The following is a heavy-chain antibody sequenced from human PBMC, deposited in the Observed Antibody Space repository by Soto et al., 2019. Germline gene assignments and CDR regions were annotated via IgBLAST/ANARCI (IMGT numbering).Heavy chain of an antibody. V-gene: IGHV3-30*18. CDR2: ISYDGSNK. CDR1: GFTFSSYG. J-gene: IGHJ4*02. CDR3: AKPALDYGAVDY. D-gene: IGHD3-10*01. Sequence: PGGSLRLSCAASGFTFSSYGMHWVRQAPGKGLEWVAVISYDGSNKYYADSVKGRFTISRDNSKNTLYLQMNSLRAEDTAVYYCAKPALDYGAVDYWGQGTLVTVSS.